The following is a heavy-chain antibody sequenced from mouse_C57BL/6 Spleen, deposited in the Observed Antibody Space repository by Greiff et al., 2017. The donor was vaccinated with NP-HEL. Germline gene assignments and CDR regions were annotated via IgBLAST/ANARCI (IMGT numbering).Heavy chain of an antibody. D-gene: IGHD6-2*01. V-gene: IGHV1-64*01. CDR3: AGSPVTTFSAVDY. Sequence: QVQLQQPGAELVKPGASVKLSCKASGYTFTSYWMHWVKQRPGQGLEWIGMINPTGGSTNYNEKFKSKATLTVDKSSSTAYMQLSSLTSEDSAVDYCAGSPVTTFSAVDYWGQGTTLTVSS. CDR1: GYTFTSYW. J-gene: IGHJ2*01. CDR2: INPTGGST.